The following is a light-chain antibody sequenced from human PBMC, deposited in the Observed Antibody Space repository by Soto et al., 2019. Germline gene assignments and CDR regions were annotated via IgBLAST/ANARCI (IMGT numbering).Light chain of an antibody. CDR1: SSDVSGYNY. CDR3: CSYAGNFNWV. CDR2: DVS. J-gene: IGLJ3*02. V-gene: IGLV2-11*01. Sequence: QSVLTQPRSVSGSPGQSVTISCTGTSSDVSGYNYVSWYQQHPGRAPKLMIYDVSKRPSGVPDRFSGSKSGNTASLTISGLQAEDEADYYCCSYAGNFNWVFGGGTKLTVL.